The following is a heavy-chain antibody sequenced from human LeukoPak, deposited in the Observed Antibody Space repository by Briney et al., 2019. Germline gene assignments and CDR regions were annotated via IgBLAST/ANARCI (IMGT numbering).Heavy chain of an antibody. CDR2: ISWNSGSI. Sequence: GGSLRLSCAASGFTFDDFAMHWVRQAPGKGLEWVSGISWNSGSIGYADSVKGRFTISRDNAKNSLYLQMNNLRAEDTAFYYCAKVFLKGSYYYYGMDVWGQGTTVTVSS. J-gene: IGHJ6*02. CDR3: AKVFLKGSYYYYGMDV. V-gene: IGHV3-9*01. CDR1: GFTFDDFA. D-gene: IGHD3-3*01.